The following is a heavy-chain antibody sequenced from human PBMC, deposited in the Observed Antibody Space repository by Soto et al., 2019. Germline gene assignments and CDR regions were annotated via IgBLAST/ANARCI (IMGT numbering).Heavy chain of an antibody. J-gene: IGHJ4*02. CDR1: GFTFSSYW. Sequence: EVQLVESGGALVQPGGSMRLSCAASGFTFSSYWMHWVRLAPGKGLVWVTRINSDGSSTSYADSVMGLFTNSEHNAKITLYLQMNSLGAEDTAVYYCARTSLVVASATREYDWGQGTLDTVAS. D-gene: IGHD2-15*01. V-gene: IGHV3-74*01. CDR3: ARTSLVVASATREYD. CDR2: INSDGSST.